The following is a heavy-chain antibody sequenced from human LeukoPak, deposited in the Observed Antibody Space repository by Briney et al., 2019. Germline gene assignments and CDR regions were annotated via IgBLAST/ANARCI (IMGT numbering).Heavy chain of an antibody. D-gene: IGHD6-13*01. Sequence: ASVKVSCKASGYTFTGYYMHWVRQAPGQGLEWMGWINPNSGGTTYAQKFQGRVTMTRDTSISTAYMELSRLRSDDTAVYYCASGSSSWFFDYWGQGTLVTVSS. CDR3: ASGSSSWFFDY. CDR1: GYTFTGYY. J-gene: IGHJ4*02. V-gene: IGHV1-2*02. CDR2: INPNSGGT.